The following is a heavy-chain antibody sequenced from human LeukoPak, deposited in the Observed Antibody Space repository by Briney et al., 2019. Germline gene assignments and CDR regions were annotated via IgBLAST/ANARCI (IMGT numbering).Heavy chain of an antibody. Sequence: ASVKVSCKASGYTFTGYYMHWVRQAPGQVLEWMGWINPNSGGTNYAQKFQGRVTMTRDTSISTAYMELSRLRSDDTAVYYCARDRRYCGGDCSADYWGQGTLVTVSS. D-gene: IGHD2-21*02. CDR1: GYTFTGYY. J-gene: IGHJ4*02. CDR2: INPNSGGT. V-gene: IGHV1-2*02. CDR3: ARDRRYCGGDCSADY.